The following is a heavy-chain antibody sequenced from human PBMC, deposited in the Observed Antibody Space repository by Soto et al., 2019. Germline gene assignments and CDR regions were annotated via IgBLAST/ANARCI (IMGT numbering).Heavy chain of an antibody. J-gene: IGHJ6*02. CDR3: ATTGTTPGDYYGMDV. CDR2: IYTSGST. V-gene: IGHV4-4*07. D-gene: IGHD1-1*01. CDR1: GGSISSYY. Sequence: SETLSLTCTVSGGSISSYYWSWIRQPAGKGLEWIGRIYTSGSTNYNPSLKSRVTMSVDTSKNQFSLKLSSVTAADTAVYYCATTGTTPGDYYGMDVWGQGTTVTVSS.